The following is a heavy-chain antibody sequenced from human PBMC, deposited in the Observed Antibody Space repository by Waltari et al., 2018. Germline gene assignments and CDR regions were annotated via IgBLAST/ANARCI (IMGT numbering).Heavy chain of an antibody. CDR1: GGSISSSNW. J-gene: IGHJ3*02. D-gene: IGHD3-3*01. V-gene: IGHV4-4*02. Sequence: QVQLQESGPGLVKPSGTLSRTCAGSGGSISSSNWWSWVRQPPGKGREWIGEIYHSGSTNYNPSLKSLVTISVDKSKNQFSLKLSSVTAADTAVYYCARVHAAYEHAFDIWGQGTMVTVSS. CDR2: IYHSGST. CDR3: ARVHAAYEHAFDI.